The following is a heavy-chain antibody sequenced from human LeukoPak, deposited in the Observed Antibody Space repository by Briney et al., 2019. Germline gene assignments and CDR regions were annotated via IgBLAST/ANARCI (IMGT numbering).Heavy chain of an antibody. Sequence: SGGSLRLSCAASGFTVSSNYMSWVRQAPGKGLEWVSDIYGDHNRGSTHYADSVKGRFTISRDNSKNTLYLQMNSLRAEDTAIYYCAREGGSGYCSTASCSLDVWGKGTTVTVSS. D-gene: IGHD2-2*01. V-gene: IGHV3-66*02. CDR2: IYGDHNRGST. J-gene: IGHJ6*04. CDR1: GFTVSSNY. CDR3: AREGGSGYCSTASCSLDV.